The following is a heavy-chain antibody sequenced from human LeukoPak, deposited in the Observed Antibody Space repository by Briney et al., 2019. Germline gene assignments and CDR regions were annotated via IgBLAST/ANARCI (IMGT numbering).Heavy chain of an antibody. CDR2: IYYSGST. CDR3: ARLASSGWYDY. D-gene: IGHD6-19*01. V-gene: IGHV4-39*01. CDR1: GGSISSSSYY. Sequence: SETLSLTCTVSGGSISSSSYYWGWLRQPPGTGLEWIGSIYYSGSTYYNPSLKSRVTISVDTSKNQFSLKLSSVTAADTAVYYCARLASSGWYDYWGQGTLVTVSS. J-gene: IGHJ4*02.